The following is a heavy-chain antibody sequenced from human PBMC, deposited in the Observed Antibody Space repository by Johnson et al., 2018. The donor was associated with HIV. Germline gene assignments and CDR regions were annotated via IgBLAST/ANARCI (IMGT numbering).Heavy chain of an antibody. CDR2: ISSSGSSR. Sequence: QVQLVESGGHLVKPGGSLRLSCAASGFTFSDYYMSWIRQAPGKGLEWVSYISSSGSSRYYADSVKGRFTISRDTSKDTLYLQMSSLRREDTAVYYCARGRKDIAAVDGLDTDGFDMWGQGTMVTVSS. D-gene: IGHD6-25*01. CDR3: ARGRKDIAAVDGLDTDGFDM. V-gene: IGHV3-11*04. CDR1: GFTFSDYY. J-gene: IGHJ3*02.